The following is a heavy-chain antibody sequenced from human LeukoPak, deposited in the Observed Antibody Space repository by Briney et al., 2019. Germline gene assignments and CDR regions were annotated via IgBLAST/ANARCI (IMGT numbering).Heavy chain of an antibody. D-gene: IGHD5-18*01. Sequence: PSETLSLICTVSGGSISSYYWSWIRQPPGKGLEWIGYIYYSGSTNYNPSLKSRVTISVDTSKNQFSLKLSSVTAADTAVYYCARTTAMVLFDYWGQGTLVTVSS. J-gene: IGHJ4*02. CDR3: ARTTAMVLFDY. CDR2: IYYSGST. V-gene: IGHV4-59*01. CDR1: GGSISSYY.